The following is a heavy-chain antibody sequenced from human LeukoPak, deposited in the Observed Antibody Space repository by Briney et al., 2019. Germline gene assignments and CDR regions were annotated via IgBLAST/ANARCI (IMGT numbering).Heavy chain of an antibody. Sequence: SQTLSLTCTVSGGSISSGSYYGSWIRQPAGKGLEWFGRIYTSGSTNYNPSLKSRVTISVDTSKNQFSLKLSSVTAADTAVYYCARVNYYDSSGTDYWGQGTLVTVSS. CDR1: GGSISSGSYY. J-gene: IGHJ4*02. V-gene: IGHV4-61*02. D-gene: IGHD3-22*01. CDR2: IYTSGST. CDR3: ARVNYYDSSGTDY.